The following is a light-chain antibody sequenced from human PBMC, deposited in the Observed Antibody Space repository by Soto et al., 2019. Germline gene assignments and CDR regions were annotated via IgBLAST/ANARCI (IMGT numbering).Light chain of an antibody. V-gene: IGLV2-14*01. CDR1: SSDIGGYNY. J-gene: IGLJ1*01. CDR3: CSFTSGTTRYV. Sequence: QSVLTQPASVSGSPGQSIAISCTGTSSDIGGYNYVSWYQQHPGKVPKLIISDVINRPSGVSDRFSGSKSGNTASLTISGLQAEDEADYYCCSFTSGTTRYVFGTGTKLTV. CDR2: DVI.